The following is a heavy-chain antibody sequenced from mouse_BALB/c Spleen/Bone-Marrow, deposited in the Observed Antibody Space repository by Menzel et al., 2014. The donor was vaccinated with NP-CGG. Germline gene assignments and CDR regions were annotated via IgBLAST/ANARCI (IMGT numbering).Heavy chain of an antibody. V-gene: IGHV1S81*02. CDR3: ARAGGYDGFAY. Sequence: QVQLQQPGAELVKPGASVKLSCKASGYTFTSYWMHWVKQRPGQGLEWIGEINPSNGRADYNEEFMSKATLTVDRSSSTAYMQLSSLTSEDSAVYYCARAGGYDGFAYWGQGTLVTVSA. CDR1: GYTFTSYW. D-gene: IGHD2-2*01. J-gene: IGHJ3*01. CDR2: INPSNGRA.